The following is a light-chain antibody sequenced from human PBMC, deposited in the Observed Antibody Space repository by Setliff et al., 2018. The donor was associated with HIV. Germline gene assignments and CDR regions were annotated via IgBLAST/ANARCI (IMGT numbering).Light chain of an antibody. J-gene: IGLJ1*01. CDR3: SSYAITNTLP. CDR2: EVR. CDR1: RSDVGGYSY. Sequence: QSVLTQPASVSGSPGQSITISCTGSRSDVGGYSYVSWYQQHPGKAPKLIIFEVRNRPSGVSNRFSGSKSGNTASLTISGLQAEDEADYYCSSYAITNTLPFGTGTKVTVL. V-gene: IGLV2-14*01.